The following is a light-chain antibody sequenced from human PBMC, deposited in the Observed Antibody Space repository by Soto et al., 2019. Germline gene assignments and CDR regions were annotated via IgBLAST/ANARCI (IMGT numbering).Light chain of an antibody. V-gene: IGLV1-44*01. CDR1: SSNIGSYT. J-gene: IGLJ1*01. Sequence: QSVLTQPPSASGTPGQRGTISCSGSSSNIGSYTVNWYQQLPGTAPKLFIYSNNQRPSGVPDRFSGSKSGTSASLAISGLQSEDEADYYCAAWDHSLNGLDVFGTGTKLTVL. CDR3: AAWDHSLNGLDV. CDR2: SNN.